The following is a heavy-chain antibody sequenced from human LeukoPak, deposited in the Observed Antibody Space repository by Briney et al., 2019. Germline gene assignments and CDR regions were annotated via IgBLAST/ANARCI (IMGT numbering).Heavy chain of an antibody. CDR2: ISHDGTDS. Sequence: GESLRLSCAASGFTFSTYVMRWVRPAPGEGLMWVSRISHDGTDSSYADSVRGRFTISRDNAKNTLYLQMNSLRADDTAVYYCARDVNLLFFDVWGRGTLVTVSS. V-gene: IGHV3-74*01. CDR3: ARDVNLLFFDV. J-gene: IGHJ2*01. D-gene: IGHD2-15*01. CDR1: GFTFSTYV.